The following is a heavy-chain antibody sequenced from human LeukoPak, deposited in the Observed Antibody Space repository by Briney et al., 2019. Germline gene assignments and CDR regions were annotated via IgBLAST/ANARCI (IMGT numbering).Heavy chain of an antibody. Sequence: GGSLRLSCVASGFSVSTKYMSWVRQAPGKGLEWVSVIFSGGRTDYTDSVKGRFTISRDDSMNTLYLQMNSLRVEDTAMYYCGRERGSEFDFWGQGTLVTVSS. CDR1: GFSVSTKY. CDR2: IFSGGRT. V-gene: IGHV3-53*01. D-gene: IGHD3-10*01. J-gene: IGHJ4*02. CDR3: GRERGSEFDF.